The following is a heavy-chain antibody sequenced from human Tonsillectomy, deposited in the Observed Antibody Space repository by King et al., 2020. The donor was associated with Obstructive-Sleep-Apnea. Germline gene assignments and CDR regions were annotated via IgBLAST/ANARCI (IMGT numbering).Heavy chain of an antibody. Sequence: VQLVESGGGLVQPGRSLRLSCAASGFTFDDYAMHWVRQAPGKGLEWVSGISWNSGSIGYADSVKGRFTISRDNAKNSLYLQMNSLRAEDTALYYCAKDMITMVRGVILDYWGQGTLVTVSS. CDR2: ISWNSGSI. D-gene: IGHD3-10*01. CDR1: GFTFDDYA. J-gene: IGHJ4*02. CDR3: AKDMITMVRGVILDY. V-gene: IGHV3-9*01.